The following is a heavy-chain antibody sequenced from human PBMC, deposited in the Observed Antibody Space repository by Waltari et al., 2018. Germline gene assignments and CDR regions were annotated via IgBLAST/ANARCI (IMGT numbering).Heavy chain of an antibody. CDR2: IYYRGST. J-gene: IGHJ6*03. V-gene: IGHV4-39*01. CDR1: GGSLSSSSYF. Sequence: QLQLQESGPGLVKPSETLSLTCTVSGGSLSSSSYFWAWIRQPPGKGLEWFGSIYYRGSTDYNLSLKSRVTISVDRSTNQVSLKLTSVIAADTAVYFCAREVPRNGYIGLIYYYMDVWGKGTTVTVSS. D-gene: IGHD5-12*01. CDR3: AREVPRNGYIGLIYYYMDV.